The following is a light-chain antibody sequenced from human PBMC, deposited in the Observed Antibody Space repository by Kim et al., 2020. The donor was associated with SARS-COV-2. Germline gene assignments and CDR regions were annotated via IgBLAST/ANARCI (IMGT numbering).Light chain of an antibody. V-gene: IGKV3-11*01. CDR2: DAS. Sequence: SLSPGERATRSCRASQSVSSYLAWYQQKPGQAPRLLIYDASNRATGIPARFSGSGSGTDFTLTISSLEPEDFAVYYCQQRSNWRYTFGQGTKLEIK. CDR1: QSVSSY. J-gene: IGKJ2*01. CDR3: QQRSNWRYT.